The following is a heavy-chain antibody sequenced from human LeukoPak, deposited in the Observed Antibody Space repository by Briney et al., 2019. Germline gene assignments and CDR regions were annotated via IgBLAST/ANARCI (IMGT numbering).Heavy chain of an antibody. CDR2: IYYSGST. J-gene: IGHJ5*02. V-gene: IGHV4-30-4*01. CDR3: ATYSRVRGVKLYWFDP. CDR1: GGSISSGDYY. Sequence: PSETLSLTCTVSGGSISSGDYYWSWIRQPPGKGLEWIGYIYYSGSTYYNPSLKSRVTISVDTSKNQFSLKLSSVTAADTAVYYCATYSRVRGVKLYWFDPWGQGTLVTVSA. D-gene: IGHD3-10*01.